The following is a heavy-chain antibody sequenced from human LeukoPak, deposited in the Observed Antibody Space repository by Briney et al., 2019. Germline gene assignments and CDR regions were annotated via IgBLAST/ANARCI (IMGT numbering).Heavy chain of an antibody. V-gene: IGHV1-69*05. CDR1: GGTFSSYA. Sequence: ASVKVSCKASGGTFSSYAIRWVRQAPGQGLEWMGRIIPIYGTANNAQKFQGRVTITTDESTSTAYMELSSLRSEDTAVYYCARVVPAATSTWYFDYWGQGTLVTVSS. CDR2: IIPIYGTA. D-gene: IGHD2-2*01. J-gene: IGHJ4*02. CDR3: ARVVPAATSTWYFDY.